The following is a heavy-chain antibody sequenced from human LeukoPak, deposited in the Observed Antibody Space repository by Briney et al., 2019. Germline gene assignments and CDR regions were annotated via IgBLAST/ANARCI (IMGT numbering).Heavy chain of an antibody. D-gene: IGHD3-10*01. Sequence: PGGSLRLSCAASGFTFSSYVMSWVRQAPGKGLEWVSGISGRGSSTYYADSVKGRFTISRDNAKTSLYLQMNSLRAEDTAVYYCARDVVYYYGSGNSLPHWGQGTQVTVSS. CDR1: GFTFSSYV. J-gene: IGHJ4*02. CDR3: ARDVVYYYGSGNSLPH. CDR2: ISGRGSST. V-gene: IGHV3-23*01.